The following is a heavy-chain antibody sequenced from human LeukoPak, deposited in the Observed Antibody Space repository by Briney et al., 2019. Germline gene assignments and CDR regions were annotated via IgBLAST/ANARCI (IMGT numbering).Heavy chain of an antibody. CDR2: IWFDGSNK. CDR3: ARELPPVMKYYFDY. D-gene: IGHD4-11*01. V-gene: IGHV3-33*01. J-gene: IGHJ4*02. CDR1: GFSFSSYG. Sequence: GGTLRLSCAASGFSFSSYGMHWVRQAPGKGLEWVAVIWFDGSNKYYADSVKGRFTISRDNSKNTLYLQMDSLRAEDTAVYYCARELPPVMKYYFDYWGQGTLVTVSS.